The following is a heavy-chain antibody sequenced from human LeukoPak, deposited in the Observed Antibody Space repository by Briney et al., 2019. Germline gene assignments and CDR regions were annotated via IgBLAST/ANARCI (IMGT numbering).Heavy chain of an antibody. D-gene: IGHD5-24*01. Sequence: ASVKVSCKASGYTFTSCALHWVRQAPGQRLEWMGWINAANGNTKYSQKFQGRVTITRDTSASTAYMELSSLRSEDTAVYYCATSRDGYNYPWFDYWGQGTLVTVSS. J-gene: IGHJ4*02. CDR3: ATSRDGYNYPWFDY. V-gene: IGHV1-3*01. CDR2: INAANGNT. CDR1: GYTFTSCA.